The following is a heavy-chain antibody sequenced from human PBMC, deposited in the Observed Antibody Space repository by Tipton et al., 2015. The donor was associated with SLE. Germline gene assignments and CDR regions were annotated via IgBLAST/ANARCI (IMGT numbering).Heavy chain of an antibody. CDR2: TNAGNGNT. Sequence: QLVQSGAEVKKPGASVKVSCKASGYTFTSYAMHWVRQDPGQRLEWMGWTNAGNGNTKYSQKFQGRVTITRDTSASTAYMELSSLRSEDTAVYYCASGMTDYYYYMDVWGKGTTVTVSS. CDR3: ASGMTDYYYYMDV. D-gene: IGHD1-26*01. J-gene: IGHJ6*03. V-gene: IGHV1-3*01. CDR1: GYTFTSYA.